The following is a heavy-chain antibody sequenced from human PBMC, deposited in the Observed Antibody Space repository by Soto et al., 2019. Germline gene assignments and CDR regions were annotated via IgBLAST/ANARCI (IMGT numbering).Heavy chain of an antibody. Sequence: QVQLVQSGAEVKKPGASVKVSCKVSGNIFTSHYMHWVRQAPGQGLEWMAMINPSGGRTSYAQMFQGRVTMTRDTSTSTVHMELSSLRSEDTAVYYCFRDVGDWGQGTLVTVSS. CDR3: FRDVGD. V-gene: IGHV1-46*03. D-gene: IGHD3-3*01. CDR1: GNIFTSHY. CDR2: INPSGGRT. J-gene: IGHJ4*02.